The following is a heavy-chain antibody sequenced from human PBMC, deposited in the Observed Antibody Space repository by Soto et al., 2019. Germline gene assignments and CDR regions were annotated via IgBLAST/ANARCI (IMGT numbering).Heavy chain of an antibody. V-gene: IGHV4-34*01. J-gene: IGHJ4*02. D-gene: IGHD6-6*01. CDR2: INHSGST. CDR1: GLSFSGYY. Sequence: SETLSLACAVYGLSFSGYYWSWIRQPPGKGLEWIGEINHSGSTNYNPSLKSRVTISVDTSKNQFSLKLSSVTAADTAVYYCERTSRFDYWGQGTLVTVS. CDR3: ERTSRFDY.